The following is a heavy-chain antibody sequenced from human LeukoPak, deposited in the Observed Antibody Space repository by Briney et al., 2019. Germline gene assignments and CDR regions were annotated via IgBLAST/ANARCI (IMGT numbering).Heavy chain of an antibody. CDR2: ISAYNGNT. CDR1: GYTFTSYG. J-gene: IGHJ4*02. V-gene: IGHV1-18*01. CDR3: ARDQCRGGTCYSMAYFDY. D-gene: IGHD2-15*01. Sequence: ASVKVSYKASGYTFTSYGISWVRQAPGQGLEWMGWISAYNGNTNYAQKLQGRVTMTTDTSTSTAYMELRSLRSDDTAVYYCARDQCRGGTCYSMAYFDYWGQGALVTVSS.